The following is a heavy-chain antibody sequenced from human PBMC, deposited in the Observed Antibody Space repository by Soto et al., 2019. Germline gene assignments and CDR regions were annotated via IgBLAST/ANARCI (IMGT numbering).Heavy chain of an antibody. D-gene: IGHD3-16*02. Sequence: GGSLRLSCVASGFSLSDYAVNWVRQAPGKGLEWVSFISSDSRTIYYADSVEGRFTISRDNARNSVSLQMDSLRDEDTAVYYCAKDRGYDYVWGSYRHHDAFDIWGQGTMVTVSS. V-gene: IGHV3-48*02. CDR2: ISSDSRTI. J-gene: IGHJ3*02. CDR1: GFSLSDYA. CDR3: AKDRGYDYVWGSYRHHDAFDI.